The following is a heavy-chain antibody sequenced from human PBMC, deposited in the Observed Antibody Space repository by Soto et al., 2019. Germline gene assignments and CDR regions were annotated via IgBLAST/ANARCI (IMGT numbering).Heavy chain of an antibody. V-gene: IGHV4-39*01. Sequence: PSETLSLTCTVSGGSISSYYWGWIRQPPGKGLEWIGSIYYSGSTYYNPSLKSRVTISVDTSKNQFSLKLSSVTAADTAVYYCARPYCSSTSCYPYYYYMDVWGKGTTVTVSS. CDR3: ARPYCSSTSCYPYYYYMDV. D-gene: IGHD2-2*01. CDR2: IYYSGST. J-gene: IGHJ6*03. CDR1: GGSISSYY.